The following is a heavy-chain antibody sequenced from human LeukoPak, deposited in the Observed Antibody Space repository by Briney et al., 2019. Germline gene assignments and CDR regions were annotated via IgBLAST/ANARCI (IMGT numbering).Heavy chain of an antibody. D-gene: IGHD2-2*01. CDR2: ISSSYT. CDR1: GFTFSDYY. J-gene: IGHJ4*02. Sequence: PGGSLRLSCAASGFTFSDYYMSWIRQAPGKGLEWVSYISSSYTNYADSVKGRFTISRDNAKNLLYLQMNSLRAEDTAVYYCARAVVCSSTSCYGYFDYWGQGTLVTVSS. CDR3: ARAVVCSSTSCYGYFDY. V-gene: IGHV3-11*05.